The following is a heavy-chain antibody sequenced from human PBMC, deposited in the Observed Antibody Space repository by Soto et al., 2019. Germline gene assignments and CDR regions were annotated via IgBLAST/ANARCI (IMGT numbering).Heavy chain of an antibody. D-gene: IGHD5-18*01. CDR1: GGSISSYY. CDR2: IYYSGST. Sequence: TSETLSLTCTVSGGSISSYYWSWIRQPPGKGLEWIGYIYYSGSTNYNPSLKSRVTISVDTSKNQFSLKLSSVTAADTAVYYCARVLDTAMVTGGYYYMDVWGKGTTVTVSS. CDR3: ARVLDTAMVTGGYYYMDV. J-gene: IGHJ6*03. V-gene: IGHV4-59*01.